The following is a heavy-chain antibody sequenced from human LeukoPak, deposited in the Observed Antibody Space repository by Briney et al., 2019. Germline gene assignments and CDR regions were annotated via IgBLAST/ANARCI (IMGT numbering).Heavy chain of an antibody. V-gene: IGHV4-34*01. D-gene: IGHD1-1*01. CDR1: GGSFSGYY. Sequence: PSETLSLTCAVYGGSFSGYYWSWIRQPPGKGLEWIGEINHSGSTNYNPSLKSRVTISVDTSKNQFSLKLSSVTAADTAVYYCARRHRTGIKGNSLDYWGQGTLVTVSS. CDR3: ARRHRTGIKGNSLDY. CDR2: INHSGST. J-gene: IGHJ4*02.